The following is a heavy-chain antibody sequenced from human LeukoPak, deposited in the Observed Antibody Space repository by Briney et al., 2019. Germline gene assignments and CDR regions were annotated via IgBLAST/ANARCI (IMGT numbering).Heavy chain of an antibody. J-gene: IGHJ4*02. D-gene: IGHD5/OR15-5a*01. CDR3: ARDHVYGGADY. CDR1: GFTFHNYA. V-gene: IGHV3-43*02. Sequence: GGSLRLSCAASGFTFHNYAIHWVRHAPGKGLEWVSLTSGDGITTYFADSVKGRFTISRDNSKSSLFLQVNSLRTEDTALYYCARDHVYGGADYWGQGTLVTVSS. CDR2: TSGDGITT.